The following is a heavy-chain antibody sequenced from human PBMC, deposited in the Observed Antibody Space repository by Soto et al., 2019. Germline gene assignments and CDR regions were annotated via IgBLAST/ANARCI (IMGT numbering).Heavy chain of an antibody. CDR1: GFNFNNFA. V-gene: IGHV3-74*01. J-gene: IGHJ2*01. D-gene: IGHD4-17*01. CDR3: ARDTLDYGDYDPYWYFDL. Sequence: GGSLRLSCAASGFNFNNFAFNWVRQAPGKGLEWVSRINSDGSSTSYADSVKGRFTISRDNAKNTLYLQMNSLRAEDTAVYYCARDTLDYGDYDPYWYFDLWGRGTLVTVSS. CDR2: INSDGSST.